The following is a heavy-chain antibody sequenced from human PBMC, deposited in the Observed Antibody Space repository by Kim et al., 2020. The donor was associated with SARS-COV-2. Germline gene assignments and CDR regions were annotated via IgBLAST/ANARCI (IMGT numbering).Heavy chain of an antibody. D-gene: IGHD6-19*01. J-gene: IGHJ6*02. CDR3: ARSGDIYSSGWYYYYYGMDV. V-gene: IGHV1-18*04. CDR2: ISAYNGNT. CDR1: GYTFTSYG. Sequence: ASVKVSCKASGYTFTSYGISWVRQAPGQGLEWMGWISAYNGNTNYAQKLQGRVTMTTDTSTSTAYMELRSLRSDDTAVYYCARSGDIYSSGWYYYYYGMDVWGQGTTVTVSS.